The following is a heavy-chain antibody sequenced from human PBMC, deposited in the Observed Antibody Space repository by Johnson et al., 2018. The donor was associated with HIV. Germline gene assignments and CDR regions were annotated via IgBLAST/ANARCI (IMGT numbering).Heavy chain of an antibody. CDR2: LNWNGGCT. Sequence: EQLVESGGGVVRPGGSLRLSCAASGFTCNDYVMSWVRQAPGKGLEWVSGLNWNGGCTGYADSVKGRFTISRDNTKNSLYLKMNSRRAQDKAVYYCARECQYYYDSSGCTYDAFDIWGQGTMVTVSS. D-gene: IGHD3-22*01. CDR3: ARECQYYYDSSGCTYDAFDI. J-gene: IGHJ3*02. V-gene: IGHV3-20*04. CDR1: GFTCNDYV.